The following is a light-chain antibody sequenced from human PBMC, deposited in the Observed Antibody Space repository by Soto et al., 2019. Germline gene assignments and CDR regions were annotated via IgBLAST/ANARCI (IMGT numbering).Light chain of an antibody. Sequence: DIVLTQSPGTLSLSPGERATLSCRASQSVGSYLAWYRQRPGQAPRLLIYTTSNSATDIPDRFSGSGSGTDFTLTISRLEPEDFAVYYCQHYGSSPWTFGQGTKVEIK. V-gene: IGKV3-20*01. CDR3: QHYGSSPWT. CDR2: TTS. CDR1: QSVGSY. J-gene: IGKJ1*01.